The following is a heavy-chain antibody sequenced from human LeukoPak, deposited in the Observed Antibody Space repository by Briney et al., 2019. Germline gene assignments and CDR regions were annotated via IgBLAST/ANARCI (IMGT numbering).Heavy chain of an antibody. J-gene: IGHJ4*02. CDR1: GYTFTSYA. CDR3: ARGPLGRNGDYFDY. D-gene: IGHD7-27*01. Sequence: ASVKVSCKASGYTFTSYAIQWVRQAPGQRLEWMGWINAGNGNTKYSQNLQGRVTITRDTSASTAYMELSSLRSEDTAVYYCARGPLGRNGDYFDYWGQGTLVTVPS. V-gene: IGHV1-3*01. CDR2: INAGNGNT.